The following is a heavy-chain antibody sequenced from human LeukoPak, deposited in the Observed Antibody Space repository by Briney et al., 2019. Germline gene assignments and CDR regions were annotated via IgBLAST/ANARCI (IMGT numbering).Heavy chain of an antibody. CDR2: ISGYNGNT. V-gene: IGHV1-18*01. Sequence: GASVKVSCKASGYTFSNYGISWVRQAPGQGLEWMGWISGYNGNTNYAQKLQGRVTMTRDTSTSTVYMELSSLRSEDTAVYYCARNFFLDAGHSSSWYWFDPWGQGTLVTVSS. CDR1: GYTFSNYG. CDR3: ARNFFLDAGHSSSWYWFDP. J-gene: IGHJ5*02. D-gene: IGHD6-13*01.